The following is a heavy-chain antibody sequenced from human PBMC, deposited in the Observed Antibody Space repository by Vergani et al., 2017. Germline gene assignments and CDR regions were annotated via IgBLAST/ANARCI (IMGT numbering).Heavy chain of an antibody. CDR1: GFSLSTSGMR. CDR3: ARSSNWGSTGFDY. CDR2: IDWDDDK. V-gene: IGHV2-70*04. J-gene: IGHJ4*02. Sequence: QVILKESGPALVKPTQTLTLPCTFSGFSLSTSGMRVSWIRQPPGKALEWLARIDWDDDKFYSTSLKTRLTISKDTSKNQVVLTMTNMDPVDTATYYCARSSNWGSTGFDYWGQGTLVTVSS. D-gene: IGHD7-27*01.